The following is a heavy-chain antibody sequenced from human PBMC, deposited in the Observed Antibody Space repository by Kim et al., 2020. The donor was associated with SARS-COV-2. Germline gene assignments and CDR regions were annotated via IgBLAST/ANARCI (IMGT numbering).Heavy chain of an antibody. D-gene: IGHD6-19*01. V-gene: IGHV4-39*01. J-gene: IGHJ3*02. CDR3: ARQGSISGIAVAEHAFDI. CDR2: IYYSGST. CDR1: GGSISSSSYY. Sequence: SETLSLTCTVSGGSISSSSYYWGWIRQPPGKGLEWIGSIYYSGSTYYNPSLKSRFTISVDTSKNQFSLKLSSVTAADTAVYYCARQGSISGIAVAEHAFDIWGQGTMVTVSS.